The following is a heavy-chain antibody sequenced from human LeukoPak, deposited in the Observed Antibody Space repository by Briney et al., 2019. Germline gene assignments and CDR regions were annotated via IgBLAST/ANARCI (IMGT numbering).Heavy chain of an antibody. Sequence: ASVKVSCKASGGTFSSYAISWVRQAPGQGLEWMGGIIPIFGTANYAQKFQGRVTITADESTSTAYMELSSLRSEDTAVYYCARDPPHGYCSSTSCYGNDYWGQGTLVTVSS. D-gene: IGHD2-2*03. J-gene: IGHJ4*02. CDR3: ARDPPHGYCSSTSCYGNDY. CDR2: IIPIFGTA. V-gene: IGHV1-69*13. CDR1: GGTFSSYA.